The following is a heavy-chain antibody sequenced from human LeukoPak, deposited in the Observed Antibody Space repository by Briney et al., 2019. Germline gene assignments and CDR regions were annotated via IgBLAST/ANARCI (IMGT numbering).Heavy chain of an antibody. CDR1: GFTFRNYE. D-gene: IGHD6-19*01. V-gene: IGHV3-48*03. J-gene: IGHJ4*02. CDR3: ARVAVAGSHFFDY. CDR2: ISSSGGSI. Sequence: PGGSLRLSCAASGFTFRNYETNWVRQAPGKGLEWVSYISSSGGSIYYADSVKGRFTISRDNAKNSLYLQMNSLRVEDTAVYYCARVAVAGSHFFDYWGQGTLVTVSS.